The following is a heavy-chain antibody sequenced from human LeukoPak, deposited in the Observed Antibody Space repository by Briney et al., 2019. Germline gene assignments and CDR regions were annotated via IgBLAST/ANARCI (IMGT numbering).Heavy chain of an antibody. V-gene: IGHV4-34*01. CDR1: GGSFSGYY. CDR2: INHSGST. CDR3: ARGEGNDFWSGYLGDYYYYYGMGV. J-gene: IGHJ6*02. Sequence: SETLSLTCAVYGGSFSGYYWSWIRQPPGKGLEWIGEINHSGSTNYNPSLKSRVTISVDTSKNQFSLKLSSVTAADTAVYYCARGEGNDFWSGYLGDYYYYYGMGVWGQGTTVTVSS. D-gene: IGHD3-3*01.